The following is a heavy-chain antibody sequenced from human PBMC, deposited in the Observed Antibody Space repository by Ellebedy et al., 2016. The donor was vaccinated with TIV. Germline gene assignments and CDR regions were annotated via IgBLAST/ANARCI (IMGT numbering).Heavy chain of an antibody. CDR2: IYHSGST. V-gene: IGHV4-4*02. CDR3: ASYYYGSGSYNY. J-gene: IGHJ4*02. CDR1: GGSISSSNW. D-gene: IGHD3-10*01. Sequence: SETLSLTXAVSGGSISSSNWWSWVRQPPGKGLEWIGEIYHSGSTNYNPSLKSRVTISVDKSKNQFSLKLSSVTAADTAVYYCASYYYGSGSYNYWGQGTLVTVSS.